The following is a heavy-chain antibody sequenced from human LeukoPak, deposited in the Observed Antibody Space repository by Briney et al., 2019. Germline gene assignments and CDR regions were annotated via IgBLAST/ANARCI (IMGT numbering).Heavy chain of an antibody. CDR3: AREYDSSGYYTN. J-gene: IGHJ4*02. V-gene: IGHV3-30*04. Sequence: GGSLRLSCAASGFTFSSYAMHWVRQAPGKGLEWVAVISYDGSNKYYADSVKGRFTISRDNSKNTLYLQMNSLRAEDTAVYYCAREYDSSGYYTNWGQGTLVTVSS. CDR2: ISYDGSNK. CDR1: GFTFSSYA. D-gene: IGHD3-22*01.